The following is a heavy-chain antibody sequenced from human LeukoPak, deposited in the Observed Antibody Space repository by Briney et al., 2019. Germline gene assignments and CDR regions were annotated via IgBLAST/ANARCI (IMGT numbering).Heavy chain of an antibody. CDR2: ISGSGGST. CDR3: AKRIQSAMATGY. J-gene: IGHJ4*02. V-gene: IGHV3-23*01. Sequence: GGSLRLSCAASGFTFSSYAMSWVRQAPGKGLEWVSSISGSGGSTYYADSVKGRFTISRDNSKNTLYLQMNSLRAEDTAVYYCAKRIQSAMATGYWGQGTLVTVSS. D-gene: IGHD5-18*01. CDR1: GFTFSSYA.